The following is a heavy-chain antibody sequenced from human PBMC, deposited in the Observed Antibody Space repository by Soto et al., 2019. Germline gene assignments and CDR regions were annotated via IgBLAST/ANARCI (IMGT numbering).Heavy chain of an antibody. D-gene: IGHD1-26*01. J-gene: IGHJ6*03. V-gene: IGHV3-48*01. CDR1: GFTFSSYS. CDR3: ARASDYSYYYYMDV. CDR2: ISSSSSTI. Sequence: EVQLVESGGGLVQPGGSLRLSCAASGFTFSSYSMNWVRQAPGKGLEWVSYISSSSSTIYYADSLKGRFTISRNNAKNSLYLQMNILRAEDTAVYYCARASDYSYYYYMDVWGKVPTVAVSS.